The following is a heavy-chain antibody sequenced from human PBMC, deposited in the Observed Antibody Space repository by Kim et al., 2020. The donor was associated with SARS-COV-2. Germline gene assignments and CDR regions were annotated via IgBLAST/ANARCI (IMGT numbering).Heavy chain of an antibody. V-gene: IGHV3-11*01. Sequence: LSLTCAASGLTFSDYYMSWIRQAPGKGLEFVSFISSTGMATYYADSVKGRFTISRDNTNNSLYLQMNSLRAEDTAVYYCARESRGVVVTGTAYWGQGTLVTVSS. D-gene: IGHD2-2*01. CDR3: ARESRGVVVTGTAY. J-gene: IGHJ4*02. CDR2: ISSTGMAT. CDR1: GLTFSDYY.